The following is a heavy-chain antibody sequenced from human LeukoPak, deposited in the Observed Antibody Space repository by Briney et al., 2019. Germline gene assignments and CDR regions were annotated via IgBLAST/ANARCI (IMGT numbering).Heavy chain of an antibody. J-gene: IGHJ4*02. CDR1: GGSTSSSSYY. CDR3: ASLRERSYYARGFDY. CDR2: IYYSGST. V-gene: IGHV4-39*01. Sequence: SETLSLTCTVSGGSTSSSSYYWGWIRQPPGKGLEWIGRIYYSGSTYYNPSLKSRITISVDTSKNQFSLKLSSVTAADTAVYYCASLRERSYYARGFDYWGQGTLVTVSS. D-gene: IGHD1-26*01.